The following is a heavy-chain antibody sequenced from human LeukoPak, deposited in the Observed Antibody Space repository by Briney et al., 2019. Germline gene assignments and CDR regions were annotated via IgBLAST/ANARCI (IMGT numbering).Heavy chain of an antibody. Sequence: SETLSLTCTVSGGSIRNYYWSWIRQLPGKGLEWIGYIYYSGSTNYNPSLKSRVTISVDKSKNQFSLKLSSVTAADTAVYYCARGYSGSLHYFDYWGQGTLVTVSS. CDR1: GGSIRNYY. CDR2: IYYSGST. D-gene: IGHD1-26*01. J-gene: IGHJ4*02. CDR3: ARGYSGSLHYFDY. V-gene: IGHV4-59*01.